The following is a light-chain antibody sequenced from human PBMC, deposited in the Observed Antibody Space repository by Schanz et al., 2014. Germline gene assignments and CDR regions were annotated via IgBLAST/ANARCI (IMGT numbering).Light chain of an antibody. CDR1: SSDVGGYNY. CDR2: DVS. J-gene: IGLJ2*01. CDR3: SSYTVTSTMV. V-gene: IGLV2-14*01. Sequence: QSALTQPASVSGSPGQSITISCTGTSSDVGGYNYVSWYQQHPGKAPKLMIYDVSNRPSGVSNRFSGSKSDVTASLTISGLQDEDEADYYCSSYTVTSTMVFGGGTKLTVL.